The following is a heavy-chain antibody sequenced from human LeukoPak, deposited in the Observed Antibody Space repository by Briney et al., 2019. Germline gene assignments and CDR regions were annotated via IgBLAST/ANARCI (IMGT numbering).Heavy chain of an antibody. Sequence: GASVKVSCKASGYTLSGYYMHWVRQAPGQGLEWMGWISGNTGNTNYAQKLQGRVTMTTDTSTSTAYMELRSLRSDDTAVYYCARDGYDILTSRFDPWGQGTLVTASS. CDR3: ARDGYDILTSRFDP. V-gene: IGHV1-18*04. CDR1: GYTLSGYY. CDR2: ISGNTGNT. J-gene: IGHJ5*02. D-gene: IGHD3-9*01.